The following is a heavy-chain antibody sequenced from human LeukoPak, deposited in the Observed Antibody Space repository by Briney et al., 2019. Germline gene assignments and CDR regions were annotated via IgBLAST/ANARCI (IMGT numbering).Heavy chain of an antibody. D-gene: IGHD6-13*01. J-gene: IGHJ5*02. V-gene: IGHV4-34*01. Sequence: PSETLSLTCAAYGVTFSGYYWSWIRQPPGKGLEWIWQINHSGSTNYNPSLKSRVTISVDTSKNQFSLKLSSVTAADTAVYYCARLAAAGTRWFDPWGQGTLVTVSS. CDR2: INHSGST. CDR1: GVTFSGYY. CDR3: ARLAAAGTRWFDP.